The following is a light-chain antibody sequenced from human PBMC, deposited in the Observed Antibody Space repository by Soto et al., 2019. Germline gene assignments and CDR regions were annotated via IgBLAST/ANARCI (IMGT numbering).Light chain of an antibody. CDR2: GAS. J-gene: IGKJ1*01. CDR3: HQYGSTPRT. V-gene: IGKV3-20*01. Sequence: EIVLTQSPGTLSLSPGERATLSCRASQSVSSSCLAWYQQKPGQAPRLLIYGASSRATGIPDRFSGSGSGTDFTLTISRLEPEDSALYYCHQYGSTPRTFGQGTKVEIK. CDR1: QSVSSSC.